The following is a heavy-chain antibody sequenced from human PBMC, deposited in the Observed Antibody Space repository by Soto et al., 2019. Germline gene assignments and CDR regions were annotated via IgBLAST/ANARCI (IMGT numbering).Heavy chain of an antibody. J-gene: IGHJ6*02. CDR1: GYTFTSYG. D-gene: IGHD2-15*01. CDR2: ISAYNGNT. V-gene: IGHV1-18*01. Sequence: ASVKVSCKASGYTFTSYGISWVRQAPGRGLEWMGWISAYNGNTNYAQKLQGRVTMTTDTSTSTAYMELRSLRSDDTAVYYCARDMTYCSGGSCFDIPYYYYYGMDVWGQGTTVTVSS. CDR3: ARDMTYCSGGSCFDIPYYYYYGMDV.